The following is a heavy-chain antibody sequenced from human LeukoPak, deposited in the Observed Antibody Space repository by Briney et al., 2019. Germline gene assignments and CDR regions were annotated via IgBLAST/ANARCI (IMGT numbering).Heavy chain of an antibody. V-gene: IGHV3-7*05. CDR3: ASQTGANAFDF. Sequence: GSLRLSCAASGLTFNTYWMGWIRQAPGKGLEWVASIKPDGSDKRYVDSVKGRFTVSRDNPKTSVFLQMNSLRAEDTAVYYCASQTGANAFDFWGQGIL. J-gene: IGHJ4*02. CDR2: IKPDGSDK. D-gene: IGHD2-8*01. CDR1: GLTFNTYW.